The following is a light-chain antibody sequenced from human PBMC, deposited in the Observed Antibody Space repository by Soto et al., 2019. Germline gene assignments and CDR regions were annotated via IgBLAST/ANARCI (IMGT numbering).Light chain of an antibody. J-gene: IGKJ4*01. CDR3: QQTYSLPPLT. Sequence: DIQLTQSPSSLSASVGDRVTITCRASQSVTTYLNWYQQKPGKAPKLLIYVASTLQSGVPSRFSGSGYGTDFNHTISSLQPDDFASYFCQQTYSLPPLTFGGGTKVEI. CDR2: VAS. V-gene: IGKV1-39*01. CDR1: QSVTTY.